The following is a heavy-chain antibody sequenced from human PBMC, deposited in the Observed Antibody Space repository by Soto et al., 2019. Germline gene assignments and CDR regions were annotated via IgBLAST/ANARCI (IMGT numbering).Heavy chain of an antibody. Sequence: SSETLSLTCTVSGGSISSYYWSWIRQPPGKGLEWIGYIYYSGSTNYNPSLKSRVTISVDTSKNQFSLKLSSVTAADTAVYYCAREFIAAAGFDYWGQGTLVTVSS. J-gene: IGHJ4*02. CDR2: IYYSGST. D-gene: IGHD6-13*01. V-gene: IGHV4-59*01. CDR3: AREFIAAAGFDY. CDR1: GGSISSYY.